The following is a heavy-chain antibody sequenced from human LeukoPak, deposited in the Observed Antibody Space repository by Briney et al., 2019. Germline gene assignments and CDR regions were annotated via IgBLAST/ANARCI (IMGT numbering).Heavy chain of an antibody. CDR1: GYSFTSYW. Sequence: ESLKISCKGSGYSFTSYWIGWVRQMPGKGLEWMGIIYPGDSDIRDRTSFQGPVTISADKCTSTAYLQWSTLKASDTAMYYCARRDGSGWGSFDYWGQGTLVTVSS. CDR3: ARRDGSGWGSFDY. J-gene: IGHJ4*02. V-gene: IGHV5-51*01. CDR2: IYPGDSDI. D-gene: IGHD6-19*01.